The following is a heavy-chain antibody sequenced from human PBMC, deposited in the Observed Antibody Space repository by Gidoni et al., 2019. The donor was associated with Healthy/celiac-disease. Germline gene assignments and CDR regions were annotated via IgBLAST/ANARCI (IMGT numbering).Heavy chain of an antibody. V-gene: IGHV3-48*02. D-gene: IGHD3-9*01. CDR2: ISSSSSTI. J-gene: IGHJ4*02. Sequence: EVQLVESGGGLVQPGVSLRLSCAASGFTFCCYTINWVRQAPGTGLEWVSYISSSSSTIYYADSGKGRFTIARDNAKNSLYLQMNSLRDEDTAVYYCARALGSYYDILTGYYDSDYWGQGTLVTVSS. CDR3: ARALGSYYDILTGYYDSDY. CDR1: GFTFCCYT.